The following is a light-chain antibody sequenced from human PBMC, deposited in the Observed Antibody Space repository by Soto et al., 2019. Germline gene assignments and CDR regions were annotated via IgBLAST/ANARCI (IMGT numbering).Light chain of an antibody. Sequence: EMVLTQSPGTLSLSPGERATLSCRGSQSVAGTYLAWYQQKPGQAPRLLIFGAFNRAPGIPDRFSGSGSGTDFTLTISRLEPEDFAVYYCQQRSSWPPITFGQGTRLEI. CDR2: GAF. J-gene: IGKJ5*01. CDR1: QSVAGTY. CDR3: QQRSSWPPIT. V-gene: IGKV3D-20*02.